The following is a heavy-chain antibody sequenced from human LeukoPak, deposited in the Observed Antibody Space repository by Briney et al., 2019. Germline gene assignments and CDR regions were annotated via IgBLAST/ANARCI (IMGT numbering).Heavy chain of an antibody. D-gene: IGHD1-14*01. J-gene: IGHJ4*02. Sequence: GGSLRLSCAASGFAFSSYTMNWVRQAPGKGLEWVSSISGSSTYIYYADSVKGRVTISRENAKNSLYLQMNSLRAEDTAVYYFARAVTATGDFDYWGQGTLVTVSS. V-gene: IGHV3-21*01. CDR2: ISGSSTYI. CDR3: ARAVTATGDFDY. CDR1: GFAFSSYT.